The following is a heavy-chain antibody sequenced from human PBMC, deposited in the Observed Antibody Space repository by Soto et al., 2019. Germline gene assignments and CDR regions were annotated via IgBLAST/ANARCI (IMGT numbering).Heavy chain of an antibody. Sequence: SETLSLTCAVYGGSFSGYYWTWIRQPPGTGLEWIGEINHSGSTNYNPSLKSRVTISVDTSKNQFSPKLTSVTAADTAVYYCARDKITGLFDYWGQGTLVSVSS. CDR3: ARDKITGLFDY. V-gene: IGHV4-34*01. D-gene: IGHD2-8*02. CDR1: GGSFSGYY. J-gene: IGHJ4*02. CDR2: INHSGST.